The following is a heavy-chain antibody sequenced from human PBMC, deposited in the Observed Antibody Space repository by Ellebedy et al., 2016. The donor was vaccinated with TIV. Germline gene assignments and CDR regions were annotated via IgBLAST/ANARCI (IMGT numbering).Heavy chain of an antibody. Sequence: GESLKISXAVSGFTFSSYWMHWVRQAPGKGLVWVSRINSDGSSTSYADSVKGRFTISRDNAKNTLYLQMNSLRAEDTAVYYCASHIYCSSTSCYAVEAFDIWGQGTMVTVSS. CDR1: GFTFSSYW. D-gene: IGHD2-2*01. V-gene: IGHV3-74*01. J-gene: IGHJ3*02. CDR2: INSDGSST. CDR3: ASHIYCSSTSCYAVEAFDI.